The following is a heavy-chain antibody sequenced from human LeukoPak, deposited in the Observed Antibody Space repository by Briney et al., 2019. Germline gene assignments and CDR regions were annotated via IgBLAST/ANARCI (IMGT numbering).Heavy chain of an antibody. J-gene: IGHJ6*02. D-gene: IGHD5-18*01. CDR3: ATQYSLHGMDV. CDR2: INPNSGGT. V-gene: IGHV1-2*06. CDR1: GYTFTCYY. Sequence: ASVKVSCKASGYTFTCYYTHWVRQAPGKGLEWMGRINPNSGGTNYAQKFQGRVTMTRDTSISTAYMELSRLRSDDTAVYYCATQYSLHGMDVWGQGTTVTVSS.